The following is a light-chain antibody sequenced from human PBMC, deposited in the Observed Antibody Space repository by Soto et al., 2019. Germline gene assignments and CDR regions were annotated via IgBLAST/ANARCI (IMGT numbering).Light chain of an antibody. J-gene: IGKJ1*01. CDR3: QQYNSYWT. V-gene: IGKV1-5*01. CDR1: QTISSW. Sequence: DIQISQSPSTLSGSVGDRVTITCRASQTISSWLAWYQQKPGKAPKLLIYDASTLESGVPSRFSGTGSGTEFTFSITSLQPDDFATYYCQQYNSYWTFGQGTKVDIK. CDR2: DAS.